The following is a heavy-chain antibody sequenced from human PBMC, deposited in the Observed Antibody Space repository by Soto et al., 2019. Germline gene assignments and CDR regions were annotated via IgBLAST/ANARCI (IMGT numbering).Heavy chain of an antibody. CDR2: ISSSGSTI. J-gene: IGHJ6*02. D-gene: IGHD2-15*01. Sequence: GGSLRLSCAASGFTFSSYEMNWVRQAPGKGLEWVSYISSSGSTIYYADSVKGRFTISRDNAKNSLYLQMNSLRAEDTAVYYCASPGMAAAKSYYYYYYGMDVWGQGTTVTVSS. CDR1: GFTFSSYE. CDR3: ASPGMAAAKSYYYYYYGMDV. V-gene: IGHV3-48*03.